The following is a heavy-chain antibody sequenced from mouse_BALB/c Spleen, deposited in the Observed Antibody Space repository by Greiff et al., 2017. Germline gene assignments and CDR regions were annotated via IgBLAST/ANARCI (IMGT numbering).Heavy chain of an antibody. V-gene: IGHV14-1*02. CDR3: AHSSGYVGFAY. D-gene: IGHD3-1*01. CDR1: GFNIKDYY. Sequence: EVQGVESGAELVRPGALVKLSCKASGFNIKDYYMHWVKQRPEQGLEWIGWIDPENGNTIYDPKFQGKASITADTSSNTAYLQLSSLTSEDTAVYYCAHSSGYVGFAYWGQGTLVTVSA. J-gene: IGHJ3*01. CDR2: IDPENGNT.